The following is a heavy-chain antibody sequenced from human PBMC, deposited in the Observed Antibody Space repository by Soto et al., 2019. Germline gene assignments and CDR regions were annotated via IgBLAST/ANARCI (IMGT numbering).Heavy chain of an antibody. CDR3: ARDYGVGSGFRFDY. V-gene: IGHV3-33*01. CDR1: GFTFGSYG. D-gene: IGHD4-17*01. CDR2: IYYDGNKK. Sequence: QVQLVESGGGAVQPGRSLRLSCAASGFTFGSYGMHWVRQPPGKGLEWVAVIYYDGNKKYYADSVKGRFTISRDNSKNTVYLQINTLRAGDTAVYYCARDYGVGSGFRFDYWGQGTLVTVSS. J-gene: IGHJ4*02.